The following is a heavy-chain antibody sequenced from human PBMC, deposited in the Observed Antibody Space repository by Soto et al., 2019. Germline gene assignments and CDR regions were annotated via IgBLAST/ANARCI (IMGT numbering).Heavy chain of an antibody. J-gene: IGHJ3*02. CDR3: ARDCTVRELRGAAFDI. V-gene: IGHV3-21*01. D-gene: IGHD1-26*01. Sequence: EVQLVESGGGLVKPGGSLRLSCAASGFTFRLHAMNWVRQAPGKGLEWVSYISSNSGYIYYADSVKGRFTISRDNAQKSLYLQMDSLRVEDTAVYYWARDCTVRELRGAAFDIWGLGTKVTVSS. CDR2: ISSNSGYI. CDR1: GFTFRLHA.